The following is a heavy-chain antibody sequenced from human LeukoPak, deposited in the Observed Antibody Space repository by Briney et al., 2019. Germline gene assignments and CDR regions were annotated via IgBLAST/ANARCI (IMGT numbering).Heavy chain of an antibody. D-gene: IGHD3-22*01. V-gene: IGHV4-34*01. CDR1: GGSFSGYY. CDR2: INHSGST. Sequence: SETLSLTCAVYGGSFSGYYWSWIRQPPRKGLEWIGEINHSGSTNYNPSLKSRVTISVDTSKNQFSLKLSSVTAADTAVYYCARCAYYYDSSGYYYCDYWGQGTLVTVSS. CDR3: ARCAYYYDSSGYYYCDY. J-gene: IGHJ4*02.